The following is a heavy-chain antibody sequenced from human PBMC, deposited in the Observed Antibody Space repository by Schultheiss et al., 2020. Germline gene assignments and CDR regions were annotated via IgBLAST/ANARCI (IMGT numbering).Heavy chain of an antibody. D-gene: IGHD2-2*01. CDR1: GFTFSDYY. V-gene: IGHV3-7*01. CDR2: IKQDGSEK. Sequence: GGSLRLSCAASGFTFSDYYMSWIRQAPGKGLEWVANIKQDGSEKYYVDSVKGRFTISRDNAKNSLYLQMNSLRAEDTAVYYCARDSSPPYWGQGTLVTVS. J-gene: IGHJ4*02. CDR3: ARDSSPPY.